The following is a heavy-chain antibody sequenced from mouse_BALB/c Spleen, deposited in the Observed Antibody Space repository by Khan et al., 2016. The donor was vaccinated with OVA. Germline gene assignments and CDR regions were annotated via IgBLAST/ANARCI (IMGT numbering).Heavy chain of an antibody. CDR3: ARRESGRADYSDY. CDR2: IYPGSVNT. V-gene: IGHV1-77*01. CDR1: GYIFTDYY. Sequence: QVQLQQSGAEVARPGASVRLSCKASGYIFTDYYIKWVKQRTGQGLEWIGEIYPGSVNTYYNEKFKGKATLTADKSFSTAYMQLSSLTSEYSADYFCARRESGRADYSDYWGQGTTLTVSS. D-gene: IGHD3-1*01. J-gene: IGHJ2*01.